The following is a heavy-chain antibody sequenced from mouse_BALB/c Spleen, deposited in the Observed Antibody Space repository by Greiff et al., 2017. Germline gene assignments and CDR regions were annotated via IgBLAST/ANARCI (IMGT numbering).Heavy chain of an antibody. CDR1: GFTFSSYA. CDR3: ARMGYDYPLDY. J-gene: IGHJ2*01. D-gene: IGHD2-4*01. CDR2: ISSGGSYT. V-gene: IGHV5-9-3*01. Sequence: EVKLVESGGGLVKPGGSLKLSCAASGFTFSSYAMSWVRQTPEKRLEWVATISSGGSYTYYPDSVKGRFTISRDNAKNTLYLQMSSLRSEDTAMYYCARMGYDYPLDYWGQGTTLTVSS.